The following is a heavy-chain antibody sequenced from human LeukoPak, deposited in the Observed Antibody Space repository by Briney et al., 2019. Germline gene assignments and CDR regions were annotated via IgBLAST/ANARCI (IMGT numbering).Heavy chain of an antibody. V-gene: IGHV4-34*01. D-gene: IGHD6-13*01. Sequence: PSETLSLTCAVYGGSFSGYYWSWLRQPPGKGLEWIGEINHSGSTNYNPSLKSRVNISVDTSKNQFSLKLSSVTAADTAVYYCARRYSSSGPDYWGQGTLVTVSS. J-gene: IGHJ4*02. CDR1: GGSFSGYY. CDR2: INHSGST. CDR3: ARRYSSSGPDY.